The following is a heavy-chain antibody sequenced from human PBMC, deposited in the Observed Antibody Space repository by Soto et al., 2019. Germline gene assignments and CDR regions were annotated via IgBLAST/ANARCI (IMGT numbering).Heavy chain of an antibody. CDR1: GFTFSSYS. CDR2: ISSSSSYI. Sequence: GGSLRLSCAASGFTFSSYSMNWVRQAPGKGLEWVSSISSSSSYIYYADSVKGRFTISRDNAKNSLYLQMNSLRAEDTAVYYCARAALPLPGYNWFDPWGQGTLVTVSS. CDR3: ARAALPLPGYNWFDP. J-gene: IGHJ5*02. V-gene: IGHV3-21*01. D-gene: IGHD3-10*01.